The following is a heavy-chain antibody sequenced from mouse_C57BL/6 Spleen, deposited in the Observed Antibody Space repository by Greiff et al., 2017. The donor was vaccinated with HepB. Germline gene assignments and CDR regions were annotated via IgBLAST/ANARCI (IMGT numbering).Heavy chain of an antibody. CDR2: IDPSDNYT. CDR1: GYTFTSYW. J-gene: IGHJ2*01. V-gene: IGHV1-50*01. Sequence: QVQLQQPGAELVKPGASVKLSCKASGYTFTSYWMQWVKQRPGQGLEWIGEIDPSDNYTNYNQKFKGKATLTVDTSSSTAYMQLSSLTSEDSAVYYCARGGTFDYWGQGTTLTVSS. CDR3: ARGGTFDY. D-gene: IGHD3-3*01.